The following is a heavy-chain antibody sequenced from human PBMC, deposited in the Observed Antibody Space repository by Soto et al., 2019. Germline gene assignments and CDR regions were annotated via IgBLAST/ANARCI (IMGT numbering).Heavy chain of an antibody. CDR2: ISGSGGST. D-gene: IGHD3-3*01. J-gene: IGHJ4*02. Sequence: GGSLRLSCAASGFTFCLYAMSWVPQGSGKGLEWVSAISGSGGSTYYADSVKGRFTISRDNSKNTLYLQMNSLRAEDTAVYYCAKETTIFGVVRLFDYWGQGTLVNVSS. CDR3: AKETTIFGVVRLFDY. V-gene: IGHV3-23*01. CDR1: GFTFCLYA.